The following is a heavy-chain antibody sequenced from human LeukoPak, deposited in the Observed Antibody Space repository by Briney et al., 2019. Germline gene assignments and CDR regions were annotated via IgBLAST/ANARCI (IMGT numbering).Heavy chain of an antibody. V-gene: IGHV4-59*01. J-gene: IGHJ4*02. CDR2: IYYSGST. D-gene: IGHD6-19*01. Sequence: SETLSLTCIVSGDSISSYYWSWIRQPPGKGLEWIGYIYYSGSTNYNPSLKSRVTISVDASKNHFSLKLSSVTAADTAVYYCARDLWVGYSSGSGYWGQGTLVTVSS. CDR1: GDSISSYY. CDR3: ARDLWVGYSSGSGY.